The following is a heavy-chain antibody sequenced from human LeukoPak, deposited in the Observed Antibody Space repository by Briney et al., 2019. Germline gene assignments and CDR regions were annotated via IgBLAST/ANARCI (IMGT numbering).Heavy chain of an antibody. CDR1: GGSLSSHY. J-gene: IGHJ4*02. Sequence: PSETLSLTCSVSGGSLSSHYWSWIRQPPGKGLELIGHIHDTGSTFCNPSLRGRVTISLDTSNNQFSLKLTSMTAADTAVYYCARFSSGCSTSSCYLTYWGQGTLVTVS. CDR3: ARFSSGCSTSSCYLTY. D-gene: IGHD2-2*01. V-gene: IGHV4-59*11. CDR2: IHDTGST.